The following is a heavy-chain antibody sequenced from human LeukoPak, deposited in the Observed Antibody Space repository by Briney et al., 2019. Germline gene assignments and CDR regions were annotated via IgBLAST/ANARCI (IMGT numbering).Heavy chain of an antibody. CDR1: GYTFTSYG. Sequence: ASVKVSCKASGYTFTSYGISWVRQAPGQGLEWMGWISAYNGNTNYAQKLQGRVTMTTDISTSTAYMELRSLRSDDTAVYYCAREAGDYVWGSYRPPEPDYWGQGTLVTVSS. V-gene: IGHV1-18*04. D-gene: IGHD3-16*02. J-gene: IGHJ4*02. CDR3: AREAGDYVWGSYRPPEPDY. CDR2: ISAYNGNT.